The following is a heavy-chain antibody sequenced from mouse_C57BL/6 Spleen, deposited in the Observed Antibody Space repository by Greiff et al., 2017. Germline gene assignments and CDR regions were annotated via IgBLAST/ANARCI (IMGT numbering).Heavy chain of an antibody. CDR3: ARSSPNYYGSSYDFDY. D-gene: IGHD1-1*01. CDR2: IDPNSGGT. Sequence: VQLQQPGAELVKPGASVKLSCKASGYTFTSYWMHWVKQRPGRGLEWIGRIDPNSGGTKYNEKFKSKATLTVDKPSSTAYMQLSSLTSEDSAVXYCARSSPNYYGSSYDFDYGGQGTTLTVSS. CDR1: GYTFTSYW. J-gene: IGHJ2*01. V-gene: IGHV1-72*01.